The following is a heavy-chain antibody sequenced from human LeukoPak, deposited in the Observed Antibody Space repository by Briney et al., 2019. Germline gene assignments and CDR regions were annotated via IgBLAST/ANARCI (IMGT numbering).Heavy chain of an antibody. D-gene: IGHD3-22*01. CDR3: ARGGYYDSSGSFDP. Sequence: ASVKVSCKASGYTFARYYTHWVRQAPGQGLEWMGIINPSGGSTRYAQKFQGRVTMTRGTSTSTVYMELSSLRSDDTAVYYCARGGYYDSSGSFDPWGQGTLVTVSS. V-gene: IGHV1-46*01. CDR2: INPSGGST. J-gene: IGHJ5*02. CDR1: GYTFARYY.